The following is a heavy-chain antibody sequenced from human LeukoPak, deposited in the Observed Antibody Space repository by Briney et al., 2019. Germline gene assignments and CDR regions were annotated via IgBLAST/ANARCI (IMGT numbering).Heavy chain of an antibody. CDR1: GGSIRSSY. J-gene: IGHJ4*02. CDR3: AREWSGFDS. Sequence: PSETLSLTCTVSGGSIRSSYWNWIRQSPGKGLQWIGSIHHSGSRSLNPSLESRVTVSVDTSKNQFSLRLTSVTATDTAVYYCAREWSGFDSWGQGTLVTVSS. D-gene: IGHD2-15*01. V-gene: IGHV4-59*12. CDR2: IHHSGSR.